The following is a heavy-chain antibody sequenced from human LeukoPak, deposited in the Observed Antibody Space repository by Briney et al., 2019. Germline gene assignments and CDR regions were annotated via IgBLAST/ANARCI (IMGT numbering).Heavy chain of an antibody. Sequence: PGGSLRLSCAASGFTVSSNYMSWVRQAPGKGLEWVSAISDSGDDTYYADSVEGRFTISRDNSKNALYLQMHSLRAEDTAVYYCAKTPYSSSWYYFDYWGQGTLVTVSS. J-gene: IGHJ4*02. V-gene: IGHV3-23*01. CDR3: AKTPYSSSWYYFDY. D-gene: IGHD6-13*01. CDR2: ISDSGDDT. CDR1: GFTVSSNY.